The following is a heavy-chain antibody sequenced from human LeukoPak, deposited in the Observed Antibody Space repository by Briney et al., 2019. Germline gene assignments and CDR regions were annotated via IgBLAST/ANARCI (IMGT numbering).Heavy chain of an antibody. V-gene: IGHV3-21*01. CDR2: ISSSSSYI. D-gene: IGHD1-26*01. Sequence: GGSLRLSCAASGFTFSSYSMNWVRQAPGKGLEWVSSISSSSSYIYYADSVKGRFTISRDNAKNSLYLQMNSLRAEDTAVYYCAREPWGATPFDYWGQGTLVTASS. CDR3: AREPWGATPFDY. CDR1: GFTFSSYS. J-gene: IGHJ4*02.